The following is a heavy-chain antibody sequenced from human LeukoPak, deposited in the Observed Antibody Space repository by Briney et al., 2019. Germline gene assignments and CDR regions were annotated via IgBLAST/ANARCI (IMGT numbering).Heavy chain of an antibody. CDR3: AKEEESYCGGDCYSPYDY. CDR1: GFTFSSYA. V-gene: IGHV3-23*01. D-gene: IGHD2-21*02. Sequence: PGGSLRLSCAASGFTFSSYAMSWVRQAPGKGLEWVSAISGSGGSTYYADSVKGRFTISRDNSKNTLYLQMNSLRAEDTAVYYCAKEEESYCGGDCYSPYDYWGQGTLVTVSS. J-gene: IGHJ4*02. CDR2: ISGSGGST.